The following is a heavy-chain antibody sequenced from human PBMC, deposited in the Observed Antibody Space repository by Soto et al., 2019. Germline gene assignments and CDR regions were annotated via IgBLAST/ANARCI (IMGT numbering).Heavy chain of an antibody. Sequence: SSVKVSCKASGGTFSSYAISWVRQAPGQGLEWMGGIIPIFGTANYAQKFQGRVTITADESTSTAYMELSSLRSEDTAVYYCARAVLHTWTGYPHVHYYGRDVWVQGTTVTV. CDR1: GGTFSSYA. CDR2: IIPIFGTA. J-gene: IGHJ6*02. CDR3: ARAVLHTWTGYPHVHYYGRDV. D-gene: IGHD3-9*01. V-gene: IGHV1-69*13.